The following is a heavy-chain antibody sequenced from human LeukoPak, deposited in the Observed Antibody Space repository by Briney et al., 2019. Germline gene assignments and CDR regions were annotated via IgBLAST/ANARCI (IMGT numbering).Heavy chain of an antibody. CDR1: GYTLTELS. D-gene: IGHD2-8*01. Sequence: ASVKVSCKVSGYTLTELSMHWVRQAPGKGLEWMGGFDPEDGETIYAQKFQGRVTMTEDTSTDTAYMELSSLRPEDTAVYYCATQVAQDIVQLGFDPWGQGTLVTVSS. CDR3: ATQVAQDIVQLGFDP. V-gene: IGHV1-24*01. CDR2: FDPEDGET. J-gene: IGHJ5*02.